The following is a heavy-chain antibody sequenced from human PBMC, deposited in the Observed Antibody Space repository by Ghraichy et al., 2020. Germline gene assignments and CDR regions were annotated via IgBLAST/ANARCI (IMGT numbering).Heavy chain of an antibody. CDR3: ARDKREWESNWFDP. CDR2: IYTSGST. Sequence: SETLSLTCTVSGGSISSYYWSWIRQPAGRGLEWIGHIYTSGSTNYNPSLKSRVTMSVDTSKNQFSLKLSSVTAADTAVYYCARDKREWESNWFDPWGQGTLVTVSS. CDR1: GGSISSYY. D-gene: IGHD1-26*01. V-gene: IGHV4-4*07. J-gene: IGHJ5*02.